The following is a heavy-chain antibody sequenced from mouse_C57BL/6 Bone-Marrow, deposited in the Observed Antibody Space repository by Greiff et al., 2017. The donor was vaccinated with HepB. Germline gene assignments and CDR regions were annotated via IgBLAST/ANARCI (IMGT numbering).Heavy chain of an antibody. CDR3: ARWGSSGYVYYCDY. V-gene: IGHV1-63*01. CDR1: GYTFTNYW. D-gene: IGHD3-2*02. J-gene: IGHJ2*01. Sequence: QVQLQQSGAELVRPGTSVKMSCKASGYTFTNYWIDWAKQRPGHGLEWIGDIYPGGGYTNYNEKFKGKATLTADTSSSTAYMQFSSLTSEDSAIYYCARWGSSGYVYYCDYWGWGTTLTVS. CDR2: IYPGGGYT.